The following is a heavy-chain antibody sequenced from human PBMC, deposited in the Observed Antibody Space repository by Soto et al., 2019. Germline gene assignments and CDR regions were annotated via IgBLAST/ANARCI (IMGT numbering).Heavy chain of an antibody. CDR3: VRDLLGSGGHFDY. J-gene: IGHJ4*02. CDR1: GVSISSGGYY. V-gene: IGHV4-31*03. Sequence: SETLSLTCTVSGVSISSGGYYWGWIRQHPGKGLEWIGNIYHSGRTYYNPSLKSRVIMSVDTSKNHFSLNLNSLRAEDTAVYHCVRDLLGSGGHFDYWGQGTLVTVSS. D-gene: IGHD7-27*01. CDR2: IYHSGRT.